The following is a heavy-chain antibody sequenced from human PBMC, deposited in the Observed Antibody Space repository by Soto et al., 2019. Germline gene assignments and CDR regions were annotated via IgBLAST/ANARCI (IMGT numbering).Heavy chain of an antibody. Sequence: SEILSLTCTVSGGSISSYCWRWIRQPPGKGLEWIGYIYYSGSTNYNPSLKSRVTISVDTSKNQFSLKLSSVTAADMSVYYCARAASDYYYYLDFWGQGTTVNVSS. CDR1: GGSISSYC. J-gene: IGHJ6*03. CDR2: IYYSGST. V-gene: IGHV4-59*01. CDR3: ARAASDYYYYLDF.